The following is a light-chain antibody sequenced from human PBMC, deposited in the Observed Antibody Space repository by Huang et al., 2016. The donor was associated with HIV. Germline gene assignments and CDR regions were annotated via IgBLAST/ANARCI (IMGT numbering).Light chain of an antibody. CDR1: QSISSN. V-gene: IGKV3-15*01. CDR2: ASS. Sequence: EIVMTPSPAALSVSPGKRATLSCRASQSISSNLAWYQQKPGQAPRLLIYASSTRATGVPARFSGSGSGTEFTLTISSLQSEDFAVYYCHQYNNWPPGTFGQGTKVEIK. CDR3: HQYNNWPPGT. J-gene: IGKJ1*01.